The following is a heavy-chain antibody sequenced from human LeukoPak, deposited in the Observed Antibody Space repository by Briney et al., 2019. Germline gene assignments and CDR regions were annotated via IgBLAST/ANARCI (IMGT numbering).Heavy chain of an antibody. J-gene: IGHJ3*02. CDR1: GFTVSSNY. Sequence: PGGSLRLSCAASGFTVSSNYMSWVRQAPGKGLEWASVIYSGGSTYYADSVKGRFTISRDNSKNTLYLQMNSLRAEDTAVYYCARDPLTGWFGEYSNGVIDDAFDIWGQGTMVTVSS. CDR3: ARDPLTGWFGEYSNGVIDDAFDI. D-gene: IGHD3-10*01. V-gene: IGHV3-66*01. CDR2: IYSGGST.